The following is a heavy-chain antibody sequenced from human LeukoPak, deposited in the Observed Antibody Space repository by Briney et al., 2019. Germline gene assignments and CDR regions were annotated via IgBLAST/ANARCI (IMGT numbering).Heavy chain of an antibody. V-gene: IGHV3-30-3*01. CDR3: ATEVVVAATGGYYFDY. D-gene: IGHD2-15*01. CDR2: ISYDGSNK. J-gene: IGHJ4*02. Sequence: PGRSLRLSCAASGFTFSSYAMHWVRQAPGKGLEWVAVISYDGSNKYYADSVKGRFTISRDNSKNTLHLQMNSLRAEDTAAYYCATEVVVAATGGYYFDYWGQGTLVTVSS. CDR1: GFTFSSYA.